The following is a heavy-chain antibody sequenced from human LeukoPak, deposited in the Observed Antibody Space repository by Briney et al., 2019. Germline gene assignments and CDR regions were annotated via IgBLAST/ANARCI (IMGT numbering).Heavy chain of an antibody. CDR3: ARDEYRSRWLHP. V-gene: IGHV3-7*01. D-gene: IGHD5-24*01. CDR2: IKGDGSEK. CDR1: GFTFSSYW. Sequence: GGSLRLSCAASGFTFSSYWMSWVRLAPGKGLELVANIKGDGSEKWYADSVKGRFTISRDNAQNSVHLQMNSLSAEDTAVYHCARDEYRSRWLHPWGQGTLVTVTS. J-gene: IGHJ5*02.